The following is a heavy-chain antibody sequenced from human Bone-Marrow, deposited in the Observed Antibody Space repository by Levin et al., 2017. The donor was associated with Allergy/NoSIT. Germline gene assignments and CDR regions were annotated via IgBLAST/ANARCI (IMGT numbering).Heavy chain of an antibody. J-gene: IGHJ4*02. D-gene: IGHD3-10*01. V-gene: IGHV3-66*04. CDR1: GFTVSNNY. Sequence: SSETLSLTCAVSGFTVSNNYMSWVRQAPGKGLEWVSIIYSGGGTFYADSVKARFTISRDNSKNTVYLQMNSLRAEDTAVYYCARLDFNYGSYYWGQGTLVTVSS. CDR3: ARLDFNYGSYY. CDR2: IYSGGGT.